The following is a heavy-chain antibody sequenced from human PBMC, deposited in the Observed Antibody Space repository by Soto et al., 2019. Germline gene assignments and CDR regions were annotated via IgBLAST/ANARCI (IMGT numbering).Heavy chain of an antibody. CDR2: ISGSGGST. J-gene: IGHJ4*02. CDR3: EKGMYNEFWSGARDY. D-gene: IGHD3-3*01. V-gene: IGHV3-23*01. CDR1: GFTFSSYA. Sequence: PGGSLRLSCAASGFTFSSYAMSWVRQAPGKGLEWVSAISGSGGSTYYADSVKGRFTISRDNSKNSLYLQMNSLRAEDTALYYCEKGMYNEFWSGARDYWGQGTLVTVSS.